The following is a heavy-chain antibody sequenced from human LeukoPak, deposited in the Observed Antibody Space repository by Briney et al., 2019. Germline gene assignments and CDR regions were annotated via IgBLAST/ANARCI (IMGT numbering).Heavy chain of an antibody. CDR1: GYTFTSYD. D-gene: IGHD3-22*01. V-gene: IGHV1-8*03. CDR2: MNPNSGNT. CDR3: ARARYYDSSGYYEDY. J-gene: IGHJ4*02. Sequence: ASVKVSCKASGYTFTSYDINWVRQATGQGLEWMGWMNPNSGNTGYAQKFQGRVTITRNTSISTAYMELSGLRSEDTAVYYCARARYYDSSGYYEDYWGQGTLVTVSS.